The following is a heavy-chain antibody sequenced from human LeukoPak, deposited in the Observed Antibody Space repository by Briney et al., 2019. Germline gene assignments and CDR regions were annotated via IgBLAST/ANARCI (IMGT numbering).Heavy chain of an antibody. D-gene: IGHD3-10*02. CDR3: ARNPTSKTMSRDSFDI. V-gene: IGHV4-34*01. CDR1: GFTFSSYS. CDR2: ISHTGTT. Sequence: GSLRLSCAASGFTFSSYSMNWIRQPPGKGLEWIGEISHTGTTHSNPSLKSRVTISVDTPKNQFSLRLTSVTAADTAVYYCARNPTSKTMSRDSFDIWGQGTFVTVSS. J-gene: IGHJ3*02.